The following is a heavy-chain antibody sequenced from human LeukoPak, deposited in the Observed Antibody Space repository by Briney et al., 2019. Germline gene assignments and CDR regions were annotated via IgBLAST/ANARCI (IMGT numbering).Heavy chain of an antibody. CDR2: VDPSSGGT. V-gene: IGHV1-46*01. D-gene: IGHD3-10*01. CDR3: ARERPGACWFDP. Sequence: ASVKVSCKASGYTSTGYYIHWVRQAAGQGLEWLGMVDPSSGGTNYAQRFQGRVTMTRDTSTTTVYMDLSSLTSEDTAVYYCARERPGACWFDPWGQGTLVAVSS. J-gene: IGHJ5*02. CDR1: GYTSTGYY.